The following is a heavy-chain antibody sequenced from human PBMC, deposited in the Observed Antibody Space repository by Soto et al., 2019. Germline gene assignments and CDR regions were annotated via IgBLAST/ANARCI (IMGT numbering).Heavy chain of an antibody. V-gene: IGHV3-48*02. CDR3: ARVAYYDFYGGMDG. CDR2: ISSSSSTI. Sequence: EVQLVESGGGLVQPGGSLRLSCAASGFTFSSYSMNWVRQAPGKGLEWVSYISSSSSTIYYADSVKGRFTISRDNAKNSLYLQMNSLRDEDTAVYYCARVAYYDFYGGMDGWGQGTTVTVSS. CDR1: GFTFSSYS. D-gene: IGHD3-3*01. J-gene: IGHJ6*02.